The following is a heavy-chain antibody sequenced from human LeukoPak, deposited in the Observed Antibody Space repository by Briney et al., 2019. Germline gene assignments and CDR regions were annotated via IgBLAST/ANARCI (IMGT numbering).Heavy chain of an antibody. D-gene: IGHD6-13*01. CDR3: VTHNPTQQSFDY. Sequence: GASVKVSCKTSGYTFTDYYLHWVRQAPGQGLEWMGWISAYNGNTNYAQKLQGRVTMTTDTSTSTAYMELRSLRSDDTAVYYCVTHNPTQQSFDYWGQGTLVTVSS. CDR1: GYTFTDYY. J-gene: IGHJ4*02. CDR2: ISAYNGNT. V-gene: IGHV1-18*04.